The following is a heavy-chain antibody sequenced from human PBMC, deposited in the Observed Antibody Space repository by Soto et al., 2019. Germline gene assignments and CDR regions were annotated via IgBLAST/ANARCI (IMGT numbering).Heavy chain of an antibody. V-gene: IGHV3-30*03. CDR2: ISYDGSNK. D-gene: IGHD3-22*01. CDR3: VGGYYFGDY. CDR1: GFTFSSYG. J-gene: IGHJ4*02. Sequence: QVQLVESGGGVVQPGRSLRLSCAASGFTFSSYGMHWVRQAPGKGLQWVEVISYDGSNKYYADSVKGRFSISRDNPKHTLYLQMNSLRAEDTAVYYCVGGYYFGDYWGQGTLVTVSS.